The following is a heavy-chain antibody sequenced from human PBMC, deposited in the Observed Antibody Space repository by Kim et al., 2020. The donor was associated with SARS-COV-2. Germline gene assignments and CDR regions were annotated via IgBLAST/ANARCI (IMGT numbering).Heavy chain of an antibody. CDR3: ARDYSPDYYYFGMDV. D-gene: IGHD4-4*01. CDR1: GYTFTSYG. CDR2: ISAYNGNT. V-gene: IGHV1-18*04. Sequence: ASVKVSCKASGYTFTSYGISWVRQAPGQGLEWMAWISAYNGNTNYAQKLQGRVTMTTDTSTSTTYMELRSLRSEDTAVYYCARDYSPDYYYFGMDVWGQGTTVTVSS. J-gene: IGHJ6*02.